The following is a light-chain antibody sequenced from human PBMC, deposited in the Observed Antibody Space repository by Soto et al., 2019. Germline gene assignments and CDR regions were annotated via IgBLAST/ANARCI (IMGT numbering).Light chain of an antibody. J-gene: IGKJ1*01. Sequence: EIVMTQSPATLSVSPGERATLSCRASQSVSSNLAWYQKKPGQAPRLLLYGASTRATGVPARFSGSGSGTEFNHHNRSMQSEDFAVYYCQQYNNWPPWKFGQGTKVEIK. CDR3: QQYNNWPPWK. V-gene: IGKV3-15*01. CDR1: QSVSSN. CDR2: GAS.